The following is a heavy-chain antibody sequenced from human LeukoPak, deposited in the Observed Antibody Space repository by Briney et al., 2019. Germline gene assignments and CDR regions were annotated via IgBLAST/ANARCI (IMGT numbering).Heavy chain of an antibody. CDR2: IYHSGGT. CDR1: GYSISSGYY. V-gene: IGHV4-38-2*02. CDR3: ARGGSGWYHYYYMDV. Sequence: SETLSLTCTVSGYSISSGYYWGWIRQPPGKGLEWIGSIYHSGGTYYNPSLKSRVTISVDTSKNQFSLKLSSVTAADTAVYYCARGGSGWYHYYYMDVWGKGTTVTVSS. J-gene: IGHJ6*03. D-gene: IGHD6-19*01.